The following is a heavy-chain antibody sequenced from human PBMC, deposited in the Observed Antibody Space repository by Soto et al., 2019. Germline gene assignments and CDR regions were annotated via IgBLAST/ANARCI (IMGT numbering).Heavy chain of an antibody. J-gene: IGHJ6*02. V-gene: IGHV3-48*01. Sequence: EVQLVESGGGLVQRGGSLRLSCAASGLTFSSYSMNWVRQAPGKGLEWVSYISSSSSTIYYADSVKGRFTISRDNAKNSLYLQMNSLGGEDTAVYYCAFGEESRSYYYGMDVWGQGTTVTVSS. D-gene: IGHD3-10*01. CDR3: AFGEESRSYYYGMDV. CDR2: ISSSSSTI. CDR1: GLTFSSYS.